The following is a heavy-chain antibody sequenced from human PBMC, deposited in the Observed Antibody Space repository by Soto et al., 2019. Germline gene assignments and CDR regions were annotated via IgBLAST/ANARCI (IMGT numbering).Heavy chain of an antibody. CDR3: ASIKYYGILTGYYRTKNYYYGMDV. J-gene: IGHJ6*02. Sequence: ASVKVSCKASGYTFTSYDINWVRQATGQGLEWMGWMNPNSGNTGYAQKFQGRVTMTRNTSISTAYMELSSLRSEDTAVYYCASIKYYGILTGYYRTKNYYYGMDVWGQGTTVTVSS. D-gene: IGHD3-9*01. CDR2: MNPNSGNT. CDR1: GYTFTSYD. V-gene: IGHV1-8*01.